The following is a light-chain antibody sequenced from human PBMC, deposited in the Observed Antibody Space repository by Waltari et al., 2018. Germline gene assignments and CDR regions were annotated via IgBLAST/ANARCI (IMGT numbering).Light chain of an antibody. V-gene: IGLV1-44*01. CDR3: AAWDDSLNAYV. J-gene: IGLJ1*01. Sequence: QSVVTQPPSRSGAPGQRVTIFCSGGSSNIGRNTVNWYQHVPGTAPKLLIYSKDQRPSGVPYRFSGSKSGTSASLAIGGLLSEDEADYYCAAWDDSLNAYVFGSGTRAAVL. CDR1: SSNIGRNT. CDR2: SKD.